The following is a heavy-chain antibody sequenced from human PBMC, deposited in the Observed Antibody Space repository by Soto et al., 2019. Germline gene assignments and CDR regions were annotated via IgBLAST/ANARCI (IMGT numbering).Heavy chain of an antibody. Sequence: SETLSLTCTVSGGSISTYYWSWIRQPAGKGLEWIGRIYTSGSTNYNPSLKSRVTMSVDTSKNQFSLKLSSVTAADTAVYYCARDFQYSTNWYAGFDYWGQGTLVTVSS. CDR2: IYTSGST. J-gene: IGHJ4*02. D-gene: IGHD6-13*01. CDR1: GGSISTYY. CDR3: ARDFQYSTNWYAGFDY. V-gene: IGHV4-4*07.